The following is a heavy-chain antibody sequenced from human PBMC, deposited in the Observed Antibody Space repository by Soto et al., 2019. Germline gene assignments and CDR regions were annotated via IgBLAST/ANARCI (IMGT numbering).Heavy chain of an antibody. J-gene: IGHJ3*02. V-gene: IGHV1-18*01. CDR3: SRDRYCSSTSCHPSGDAFDI. CDR2: ISAYNGNT. CDR1: GYTFTSYG. D-gene: IGHD2-2*01. Sequence: ASVKVSCKASGYTFTSYGISWVRQAPGQGLEWIEWISAYNGNTNYAQKHQGRVTITTDTSTSTAYMELRSLRSDDTAVYYCSRDRYCSSTSCHPSGDAFDIWGQGTMVTVSS.